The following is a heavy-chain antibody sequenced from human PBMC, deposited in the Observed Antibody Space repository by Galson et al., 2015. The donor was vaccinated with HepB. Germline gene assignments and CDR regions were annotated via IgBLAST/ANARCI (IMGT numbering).Heavy chain of an antibody. CDR1: GFSLSTSGMC. CDR3: ARTEIHDYGGNPPGAFDI. D-gene: IGHD4-23*01. J-gene: IGHJ3*02. Sequence: PALVKPTQTLTLTCTFSGFSLSTSGMCVSWIRQPPGKALEWLARIDWDDDKYYSTSLKTRLTISKDTSKNQVVLTMTNMDPVDTATYYCARTEIHDYGGNPPGAFDIWGQGTMVTVSS. CDR2: IDWDDDK. V-gene: IGHV2-70*11.